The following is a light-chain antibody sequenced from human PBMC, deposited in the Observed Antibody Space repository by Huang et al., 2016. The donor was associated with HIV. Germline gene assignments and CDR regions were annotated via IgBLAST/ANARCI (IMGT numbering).Light chain of an antibody. CDR2: DAS. CDR3: QQCENLPFT. Sequence: DIQMTQSPTSLSASVGDRVTITCQASQDINNCLNWYQQKPGKVPKLLIYDASHLETGVPSRFIGSGSGTHFTFTINSLQPEDFASYYCQQCENLPFTFGPGTKVDI. CDR1: QDINNC. J-gene: IGKJ3*01. V-gene: IGKV1-33*01.